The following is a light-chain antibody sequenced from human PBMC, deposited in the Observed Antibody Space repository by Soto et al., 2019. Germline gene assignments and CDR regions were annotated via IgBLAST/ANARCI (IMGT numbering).Light chain of an antibody. V-gene: IGLV2-14*01. Sequence: QSVLTQPASVSGSPGQSITISCTGTSSDVGGYNYVSWYQQHPGKAPKLMIYEVSNRPSGVSNRFSGSKAGNTASLTVFGLQAEDEADYYCSSYAGSDVFVFGTGTKVTVL. CDR2: EVS. CDR3: SSYAGSDVFV. CDR1: SSDVGGYNY. J-gene: IGLJ1*01.